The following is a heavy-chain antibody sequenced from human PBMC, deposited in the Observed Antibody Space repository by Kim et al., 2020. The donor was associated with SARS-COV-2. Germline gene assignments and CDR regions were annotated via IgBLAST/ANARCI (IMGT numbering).Heavy chain of an antibody. Sequence: SETLSLTCAVYGGSFSGYYWSWIRQPPGKGLEWIGEINHSGSTNYNPSLKSRVTISVDTSKNQFSLKLSSVTAADTAVYYCARLPTIFGVVIADYYYYG. V-gene: IGHV4-34*01. CDR1: GGSFSGYY. CDR3: ARLPTIFGVVIADYYYYG. J-gene: IGHJ6*01. CDR2: INHSGST. D-gene: IGHD3-3*01.